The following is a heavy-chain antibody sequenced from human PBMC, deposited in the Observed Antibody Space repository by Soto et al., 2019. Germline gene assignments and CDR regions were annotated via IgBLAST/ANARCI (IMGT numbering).Heavy chain of an antibody. CDR3: ARAYGVGAGDY. D-gene: IGHD4-17*01. CDR2: IYYSGST. V-gene: IGHV4-59*01. CDR1: GGSISSYY. Sequence: LSLTCTVSGGSISSYYWSWIRQPPGKGLEWIGYIYYSGSTNYNPSLKSRVTISVDTSKNQFSLKLSSVTAADTAVYYCARAYGVGAGDYWGQGTTVTVSS. J-gene: IGHJ4*02.